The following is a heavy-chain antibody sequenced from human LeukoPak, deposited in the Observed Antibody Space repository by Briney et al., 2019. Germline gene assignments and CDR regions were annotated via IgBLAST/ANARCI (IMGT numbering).Heavy chain of an antibody. D-gene: IGHD6-19*01. CDR3: AREGSGWPEYYFDY. J-gene: IGHJ4*02. V-gene: IGHV3-53*01. Sequence: GGSLRLSCAASGFTFSSYDMHWVRQAPGKGLEWVSVIYSGGSTYYADSVKGRFTISRDNSKNTLYLQMNSLRGEDTAVYYCAREGSGWPEYYFDYWGQGTLVTVSS. CDR2: IYSGGST. CDR1: GFTFSSYD.